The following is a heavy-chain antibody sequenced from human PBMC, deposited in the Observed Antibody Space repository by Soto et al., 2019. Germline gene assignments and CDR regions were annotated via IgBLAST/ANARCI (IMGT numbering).Heavy chain of an antibody. Sequence: SETLSLTCTVSGGSISSGGYYWSWIRQHPGKGLEWIGYIYYSGSTYYNPSLKSRVTISVDTSKNQFSLKLSSVTAADTAVYYCARGNAYYYDSSGYPGSDGFDIWGQGTMVTVSS. CDR2: IYYSGST. J-gene: IGHJ3*02. D-gene: IGHD3-22*01. V-gene: IGHV4-31*03. CDR3: ARGNAYYYDSSGYPGSDGFDI. CDR1: GGSISSGGYY.